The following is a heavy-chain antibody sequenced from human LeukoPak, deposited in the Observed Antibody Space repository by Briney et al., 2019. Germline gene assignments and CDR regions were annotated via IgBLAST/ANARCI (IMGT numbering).Heavy chain of an antibody. J-gene: IGHJ3*02. Sequence: ASVKVSCKASGGAFSSYAISWMRQGPAQGLEWMGGIITIFGTANYAQKFQGRVTITADKSTSTAYMELRSLRSEDTAVYYSARASYYYDSSGYLGLDAFDIWGQGTMVTVSS. CDR3: ARASYYYDSSGYLGLDAFDI. CDR1: GGAFSSYA. CDR2: IITIFGTA. V-gene: IGHV1-69*06. D-gene: IGHD3-22*01.